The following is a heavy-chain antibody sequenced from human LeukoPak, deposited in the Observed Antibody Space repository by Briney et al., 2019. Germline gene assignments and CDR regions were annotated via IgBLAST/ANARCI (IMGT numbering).Heavy chain of an antibody. CDR1: GGSISNYY. CDR2: IYYTVTT. D-gene: IGHD3-22*01. Sequence: PSETLSLTCTVPGGSISNYYWSWIRQPPGKGLEYIGFIYYTVTTNYNPSLKIRVTISEDTSKIQFSLKLSSVTAADTAVYYCARQGYRSGYFVFDYWGQGALVTVSS. V-gene: IGHV4-59*08. CDR3: ARQGYRSGYFVFDY. J-gene: IGHJ4*02.